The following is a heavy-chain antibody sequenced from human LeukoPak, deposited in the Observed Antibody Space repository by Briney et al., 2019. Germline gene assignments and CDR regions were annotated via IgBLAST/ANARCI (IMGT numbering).Heavy chain of an antibody. V-gene: IGHV3-30*02. J-gene: IGHJ4*02. Sequence: GGSLRLSCAASGFTFSSYGMHWVRQAPGKGLEWVAFIRYDGSNKYYADSVKGRFTISRDNSKNTLYLQMNSLRAEDTAVYYCARVPLSGAQWLVPHFDYWGQGTLVTVSS. CDR1: GFTFSSYG. CDR3: ARVPLSGAQWLVPHFDY. CDR2: IRYDGSNK. D-gene: IGHD6-19*01.